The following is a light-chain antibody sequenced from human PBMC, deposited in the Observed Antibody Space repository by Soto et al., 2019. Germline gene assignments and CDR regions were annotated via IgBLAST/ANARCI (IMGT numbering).Light chain of an antibody. J-gene: IGLJ1*01. CDR1: SSDVGTYHY. CDR2: EVT. Sequence: QSVLTQPASVSASPGQSITISCTGASSDVGTYHYVSWYQHHPGKPPKLLIHEVTHRPPGVAARFSGSKSGNTASLTISGLQAEDEAVYYCSSYRKGNTLVFGTGTKVTVL. CDR3: SSYRKGNTLV. V-gene: IGLV2-14*01.